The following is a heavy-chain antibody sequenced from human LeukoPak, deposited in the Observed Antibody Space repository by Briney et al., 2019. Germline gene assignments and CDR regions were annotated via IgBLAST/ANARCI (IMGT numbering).Heavy chain of an antibody. D-gene: IGHD3-22*01. CDR3: AREMGYYYDNSGYFSNWFDP. J-gene: IGHJ5*02. CDR1: GGSFSGYY. V-gene: IGHV4-34*01. CDR2: INHSGST. Sequence: SETLSLTCAVYGGSFSGYYWSWIRQPPGKGLEWIGEINHSGSTNYNPSLKSRVTISVDTSKNQFSLKLNSVTAADTAVYFCAREMGYYYDNSGYFSNWFDPWGQGTLVTVSS.